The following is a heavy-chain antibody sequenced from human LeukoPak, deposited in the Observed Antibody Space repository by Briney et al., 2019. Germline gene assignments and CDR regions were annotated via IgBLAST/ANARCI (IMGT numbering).Heavy chain of an antibody. CDR3: ARSSGTGTFSY. CDR2: VYYGRSP. D-gene: IGHD6-25*01. V-gene: IGHV4-39*02. J-gene: IGHJ4*02. CDR1: GDSISRSTYY. Sequence: SETLSLTCTVSGDSISRSTYYWAWIRQPPGKGLEWIGSVYYGRSPYFNPSLESRATISVDTSKNHFSLKMSSVTAADTAVYYCARSSGTGTFSYWGQGTLVTVSS.